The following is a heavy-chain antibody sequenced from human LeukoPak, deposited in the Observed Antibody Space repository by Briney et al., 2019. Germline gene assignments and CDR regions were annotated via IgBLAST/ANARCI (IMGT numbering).Heavy chain of an antibody. V-gene: IGHV3-7*03. J-gene: IGHJ4*02. CDR2: IKQDGSEK. CDR1: GFTFSSYW. Sequence: GGSLRLSCAASGFTFSSYWMSWVRQAPGKGPEWVANIKQDGSEKHYVDSVKGRFTISRDNAKNSLYLQMNSLRAEDTAVYYCTRDPRRLDYWGQGTLVTVSS. CDR3: TRDPRRLDY.